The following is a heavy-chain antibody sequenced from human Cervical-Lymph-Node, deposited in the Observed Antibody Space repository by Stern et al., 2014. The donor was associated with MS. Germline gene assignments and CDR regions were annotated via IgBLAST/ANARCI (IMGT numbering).Heavy chain of an antibody. CDR3: ARSSTVTPNAFDI. J-gene: IGHJ3*02. CDR2: IYHSGST. V-gene: IGHV4-30-2*01. CDR1: GGSISRGGYS. Sequence: LQLQESGSGLVKPSQTLSLTCAVSGGSISRGGYSWSWIRQPPGKGLEWIGYIYHSGSTYYHPSLKSRVTISVDRSKNQFSLKLSSVTAADTAVYYCARSSTVTPNAFDIWGQGTMVTVSS. D-gene: IGHD4-17*01.